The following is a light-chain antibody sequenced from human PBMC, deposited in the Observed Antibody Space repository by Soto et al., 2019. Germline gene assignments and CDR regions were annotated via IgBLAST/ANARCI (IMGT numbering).Light chain of an antibody. V-gene: IGKV1-27*01. CDR2: AAS. J-gene: IGKJ4*01. Sequence: DIQMTQSPSSLSASVGDRVTITCRASQAMYNYLAWYQQKPGQVPTLLISAASTLQSGVPSRFSGSGSGTEFTRTISSLQPEDVATYYCQKFSAVPTFGGGTKVEI. CDR3: QKFSAVPT. CDR1: QAMYNY.